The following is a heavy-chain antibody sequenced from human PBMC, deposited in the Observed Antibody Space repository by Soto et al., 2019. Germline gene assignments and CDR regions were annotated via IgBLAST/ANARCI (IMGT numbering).Heavy chain of an antibody. D-gene: IGHD2-15*01. J-gene: IGHJ6*03. CDR3: ARTSIIVVVARYYYYYMDV. CDR2: INHSGST. Sequence: SETMSLTCAVYGGYFSGYYWIRILQPPGKGLEWIGEINHSGSTNYNPSLKSRATISVDTSKNQFSLKLNSVTAADTAVYYCARTSIIVVVARYYYYYMDVWGKGTTVTVSS. V-gene: IGHV4-34*01. CDR1: GGYFSGYY.